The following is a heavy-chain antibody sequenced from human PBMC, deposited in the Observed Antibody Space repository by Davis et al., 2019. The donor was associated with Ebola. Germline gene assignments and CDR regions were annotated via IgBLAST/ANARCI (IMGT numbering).Heavy chain of an antibody. Sequence: GESLKISCAASGFTFSSYWMSWVRQAPGKGLEWVANIKQDGSEKYYVDSVKGRFTISRDNAKNSLYLQMNSLRAEDTAVYYCARDRVDSSGHPFGDYWGQGTLVTVSS. CDR1: GFTFSSYW. CDR2: IKQDGSEK. CDR3: ARDRVDSSGHPFGDY. J-gene: IGHJ4*02. V-gene: IGHV3-7*01. D-gene: IGHD3-22*01.